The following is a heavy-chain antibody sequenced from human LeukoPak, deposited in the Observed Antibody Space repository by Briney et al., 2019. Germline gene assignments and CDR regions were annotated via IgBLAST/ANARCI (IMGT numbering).Heavy chain of an antibody. J-gene: IGHJ6*02. D-gene: IGHD3-10*01. V-gene: IGHV4-59*01. CDR1: GGPLSSYY. CDR3: AYGYYYYGMDV. Sequence: FGTPSPTPTVSGGPLSSYYLGWIRQPPGQGLEWIGYIYYSGSTNYNPSLKSRVTISVDTSKNQFSLKLSSVTAADTAVYYCAYGYYYYGMDVWGQGTTVTVSS. CDR2: IYYSGST.